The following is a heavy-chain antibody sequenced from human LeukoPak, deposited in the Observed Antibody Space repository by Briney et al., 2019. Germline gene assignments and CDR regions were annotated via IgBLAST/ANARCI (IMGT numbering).Heavy chain of an antibody. CDR1: GGSFSAYY. J-gene: IGHJ5*02. D-gene: IGHD3-10*01. Sequence: SETLSLTCAVYGGSFSAYYWSWLRQPPGKGLEWIGEINHSGSTNYNPSLKSRVTISVDTSKNQFSLKLSSVTAADTAVYYCARGGPGGMVRGVKRWLDPWGQGTLVTVSS. V-gene: IGHV4-34*01. CDR2: INHSGST. CDR3: ARGGPGGMVRGVKRWLDP.